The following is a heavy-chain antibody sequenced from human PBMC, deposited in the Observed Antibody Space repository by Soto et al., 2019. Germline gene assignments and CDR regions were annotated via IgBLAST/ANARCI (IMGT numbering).Heavy chain of an antibody. CDR2: IYPGDSDT. V-gene: IGHV5-51*01. CDR1: GYSFNNYW. J-gene: IGHJ4*02. D-gene: IGHD5-12*01. CDR3: ARQDGYALYYFDS. Sequence: PGESLKISCKGSGYSFNNYWIGWVRQMPGKGLEWMGIIYPGDSDTRYSPSFRGQVTISADKSISSAYLQWSSLRASDTAMYYCARQDGYALYYFDSWGQGXLVTVYS.